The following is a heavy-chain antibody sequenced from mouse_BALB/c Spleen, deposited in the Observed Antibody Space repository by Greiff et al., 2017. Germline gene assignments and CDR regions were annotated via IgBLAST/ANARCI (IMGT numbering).Heavy chain of an antibody. Sequence: EVQRVESGGGLVKPGGSLKLSCAASRFAFSSYDMSWVRQTPEKRLEWVAYISSGGGSTYYPDTVKGRFTISRDNAKNTLYLQMSSLKSEDTAMYYCARIYYDYDQAWFAYWGQGTLVTVSA. CDR3: ARIYYDYDQAWFAY. CDR2: ISSGGGST. D-gene: IGHD2-4*01. J-gene: IGHJ3*01. V-gene: IGHV5-12-1*01. CDR1: RFAFSSYD.